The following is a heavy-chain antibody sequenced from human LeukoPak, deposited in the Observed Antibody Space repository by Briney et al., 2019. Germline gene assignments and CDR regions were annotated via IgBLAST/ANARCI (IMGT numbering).Heavy chain of an antibody. CDR1: GFTFSSYS. CDR2: ISSSSSYI. V-gene: IGHV3-21*01. D-gene: IGHD5-18*01. J-gene: IGHJ5*02. Sequence: GGSLRLSCAASGFTFSSYSMNWVRQAPGKGLEWVSSISSSSSYIYYADSVKGRFTISRDNARNSLYLQMNSLRAEDTAVYYCARGPVGTYSYGLSWFDPWGQGTLVTVSS. CDR3: ARGPVGTYSYGLSWFDP.